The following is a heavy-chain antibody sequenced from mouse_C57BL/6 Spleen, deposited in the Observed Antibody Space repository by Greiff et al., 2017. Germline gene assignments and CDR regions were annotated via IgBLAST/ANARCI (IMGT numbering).Heavy chain of an antibody. CDR3: ARWGLRLSFDY. CDR2: ILPGSGST. CDR1: GYTFTGYW. V-gene: IGHV1-9*01. J-gene: IGHJ2*01. D-gene: IGHD2-2*01. Sequence: QVQLQQSGAELMKPGASVKLSCKATGYTFTGYWIEWVKQRPGHGLEWIGEILPGSGSTNYNGKFKGKATFTADTSSNTAYMQLSSLTTEDSAIYYCARWGLRLSFDYWGQGTTLTVSS.